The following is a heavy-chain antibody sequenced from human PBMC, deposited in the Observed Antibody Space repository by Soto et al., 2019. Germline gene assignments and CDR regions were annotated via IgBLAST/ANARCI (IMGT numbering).Heavy chain of an antibody. J-gene: IGHJ4*02. D-gene: IGHD3-3*01. CDR2: IYYSGST. V-gene: IGHV4-61*01. CDR1: GGSVSSGSYY. CDR3: ARVSFLTVFGVVIQYCFDY. Sequence: SETLSLTCTVSGGSVSSGSYYWSWIRQPPGKGLEWIGYIYYSGSTNYNPSLKSRVTISVDTSKNQFSLKLSSVTAADTAVYYCARVSFLTVFGVVIQYCFDYCGQGTLVTVSS.